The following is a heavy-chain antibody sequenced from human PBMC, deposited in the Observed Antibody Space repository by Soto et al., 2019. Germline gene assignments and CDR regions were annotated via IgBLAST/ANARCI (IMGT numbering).Heavy chain of an antibody. CDR1: GFTFSSYG. CDR3: ARVAGDGVPAAIPDYYGMDV. CDR2: IWYDGSNK. J-gene: IGHJ6*02. D-gene: IGHD2-2*01. Sequence: PGGSLRLSCAASGFTFSSYGMHWVRQAPGKGLEWVVVIWYDGSNKYYADSVKGRFTISRDNSKNTLYLQMNSLRAEDTAVYYCARVAGDGVPAAIPDYYGMDVWGQGTTVTVSS. V-gene: IGHV3-33*01.